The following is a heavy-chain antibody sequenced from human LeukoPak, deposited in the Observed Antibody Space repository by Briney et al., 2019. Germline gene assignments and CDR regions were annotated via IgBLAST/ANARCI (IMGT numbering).Heavy chain of an antibody. D-gene: IGHD1-26*01. CDR1: GFTFSSYE. CDR2: INRSGSTI. Sequence: GGSLRLSCAPSGFTFSSYEMNWVRQAPGKGLEWLSYINRSGSTIYYADSVKGRLTNSRDNAKNSLYLQMNSLRAEDTAVYYCARARIVGAQRLRDAFDIWGQGTMVTVSS. J-gene: IGHJ3*02. V-gene: IGHV3-48*03. CDR3: ARARIVGAQRLRDAFDI.